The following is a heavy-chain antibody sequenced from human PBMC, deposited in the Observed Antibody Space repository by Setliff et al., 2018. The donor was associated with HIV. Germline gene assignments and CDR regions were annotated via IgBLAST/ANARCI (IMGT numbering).Heavy chain of an antibody. J-gene: IGHJ4*02. CDR3: VRYIGAAAGYIDH. D-gene: IGHD6-25*01. CDR1: GYSFTNFW. V-gene: IGHV5-51*01. CDR2: IYPGDSDS. Sequence: GESLKISCKGSGYSFTNFWIGWVRQMPGKGLEWVGFIYPGDSDSRYSPSFRGQVTISADKSTTTAYLDWARLKASDTAMYYCVRYIGAAAGYIDHWGQGTLVTVSS.